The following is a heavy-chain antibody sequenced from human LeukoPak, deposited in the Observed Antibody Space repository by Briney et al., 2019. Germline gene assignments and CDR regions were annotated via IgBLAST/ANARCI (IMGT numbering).Heavy chain of an antibody. CDR3: AKSRTTANGWYNFDY. CDR1: GFTFDDYA. J-gene: IGHJ4*02. D-gene: IGHD6-19*01. CDR2: ISWNSGST. V-gene: IGHV3-9*03. Sequence: PGGSLRLSCAASGFTFDDYAMHWVRQAPGKGLEWVSGISWNSGSTGYADSVKGRFTISRDNAKNSLYLQMNSLRAEDMALYYCAKSRTTANGWYNFDYWGQGILVTVSS.